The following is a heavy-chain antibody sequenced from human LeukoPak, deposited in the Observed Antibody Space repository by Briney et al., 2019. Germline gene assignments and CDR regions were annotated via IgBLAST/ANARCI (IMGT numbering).Heavy chain of an antibody. CDR3: ARDHILYCSTDCYLNDVFDI. D-gene: IGHD2-21*01. CDR1: GYIFTTYA. J-gene: IGHJ3*02. Sequence: ASVKVSCKASGYIFTTYAIHWVRQAPGQRLEWMGWINVGNGDTKFSQKFQGRVIFTRDTSASTAYMELNSLGSEDTAVYYCARDHILYCSTDCYLNDVFDIWGQGTMVIVSS. V-gene: IGHV1-3*01. CDR2: INVGNGDT.